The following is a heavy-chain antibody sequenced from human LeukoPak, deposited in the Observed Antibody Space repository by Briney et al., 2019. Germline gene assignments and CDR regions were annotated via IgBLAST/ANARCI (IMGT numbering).Heavy chain of an antibody. Sequence: SETLSLTCTVSGGSISSGSYYWSWIRQPAGKGLEWIGRIYTSGSTNYNPSLKSRVTISVDTSKNQFSLKVSSVTAADTAVYYCARGSGWYYFDYWGQGTLVTVSS. CDR1: GGSISSGSYY. V-gene: IGHV4-61*02. CDR2: IYTSGST. J-gene: IGHJ4*02. CDR3: ARGSGWYYFDY. D-gene: IGHD6-19*01.